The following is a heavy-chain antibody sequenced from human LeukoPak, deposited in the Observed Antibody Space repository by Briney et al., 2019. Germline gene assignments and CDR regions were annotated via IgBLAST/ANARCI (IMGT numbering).Heavy chain of an antibody. CDR3: ATNCITMVRGVICY. Sequence: GGSLRLSCAASGFTFSSYTIHWVRQAPGKGLEWVAVISSDGTNKYYADSVKGRFTISRDNAKNSLYLQMNSLRAEDTAVYYCATNCITMVRGVICYWGQGTLVTVSS. D-gene: IGHD3-10*01. V-gene: IGHV3-30-3*01. CDR1: GFTFSSYT. CDR2: ISSDGTNK. J-gene: IGHJ4*02.